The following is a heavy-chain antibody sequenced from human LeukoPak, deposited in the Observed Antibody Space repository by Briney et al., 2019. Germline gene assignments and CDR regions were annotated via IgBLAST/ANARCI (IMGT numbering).Heavy chain of an antibody. CDR2: IYYSGST. V-gene: IGHV4-59*01. CDR3: ARLDTIFGVAKGFDY. D-gene: IGHD3-3*01. Sequence: SETLSLTCTVSGGSISGYYWSWIRQPPGKGLEYIGYIYYSGSTNYNPSLKSRVTISVDTSKNQFSLKLTFVTAADTALYYCARLDTIFGVAKGFDYWGQGTLVTVSS. J-gene: IGHJ4*02. CDR1: GGSISGYY.